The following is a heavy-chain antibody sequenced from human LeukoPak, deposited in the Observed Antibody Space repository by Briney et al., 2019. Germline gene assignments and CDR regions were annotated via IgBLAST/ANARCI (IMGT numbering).Heavy chain of an antibody. V-gene: IGHV4-38-2*02. CDR3: ARVVKNSVGATGY. CDR1: GYSISNGYY. J-gene: IGHJ4*02. D-gene: IGHD1-26*01. CDR2: IYHSGST. Sequence: SETLSLTCTVSGYSISNGYYWGWIRQPPGKGLEWIGSIYHSGSTYYNPSLKSRVTISVDTSKNQFSLKLSSVTAADTAVYYCARVVKNSVGATGYWGQGTLVTVSS.